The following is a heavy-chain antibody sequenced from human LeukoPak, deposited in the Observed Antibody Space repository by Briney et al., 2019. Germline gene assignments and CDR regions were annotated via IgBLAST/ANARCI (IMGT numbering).Heavy chain of an antibody. Sequence: PGGSLRLSCAASGFTFNSYTMNWVRQAPGKGLEWVSCVSKSSDYIYYADSVRGRFTISRDNAKNLVYLEMNSLRAEDTGVYYCAREEESRAIRTSDGLDVWGEGTPVTVSP. D-gene: IGHD2-2*01. CDR3: AREEESRAIRTSDGLDV. CDR1: GFTFNSYT. J-gene: IGHJ6*04. CDR2: VSKSSDYI. V-gene: IGHV3-21*01.